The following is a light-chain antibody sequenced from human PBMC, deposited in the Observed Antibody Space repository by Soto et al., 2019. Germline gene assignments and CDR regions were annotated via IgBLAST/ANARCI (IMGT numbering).Light chain of an antibody. CDR3: TSYAGSNNLV. Sequence: QSVLTQPPSASGSPGQSVTISCTGTSSDIGGYNYVSWYQQHPGKAPKLIIYEVSKRPSGVPDRFSGSKSGNTASVTVSGLQAEDEADYYCTSYAGSNNLVFAGGTKLTVL. V-gene: IGLV2-8*01. J-gene: IGLJ3*02. CDR1: SSDIGGYNY. CDR2: EVS.